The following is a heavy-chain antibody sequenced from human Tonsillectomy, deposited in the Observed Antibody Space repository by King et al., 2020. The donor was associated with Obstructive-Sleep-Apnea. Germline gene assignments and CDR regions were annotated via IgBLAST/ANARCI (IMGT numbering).Heavy chain of an antibody. D-gene: IGHD4-23*01. J-gene: IGHJ4*02. CDR1: GYTFTSYG. CDR2: ISAYNGNT. V-gene: IGHV1-18*01. Sequence: VQLVESGAEVKKPGASVKVSCKASGYTFTSYGISWVRQAPGQGLEWMGWISAYNGNTNYAQKLQGRGTMTTDTSTSTAYMELRSQRSDDTAVYYCAGGYRGDSRGVFDYWGQGTLVTVSS. CDR3: AGGYRGDSRGVFDY.